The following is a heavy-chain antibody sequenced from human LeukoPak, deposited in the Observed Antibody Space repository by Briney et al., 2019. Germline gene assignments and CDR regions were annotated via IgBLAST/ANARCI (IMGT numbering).Heavy chain of an antibody. Sequence: ASVKVSCKASGSTFSDYYMHWVRQAPGQGLEYLGLINFYSGGTNYAQKFRGRVTMTRDTSISTVYMELARLTSDDTAIFYCASEPTGTGGFDYWGQGTLVTVSS. CDR3: ASEPTGTGGFDY. V-gene: IGHV1-2*02. D-gene: IGHD3/OR15-3a*01. CDR1: GSTFSDYY. J-gene: IGHJ4*02. CDR2: INFYSGGT.